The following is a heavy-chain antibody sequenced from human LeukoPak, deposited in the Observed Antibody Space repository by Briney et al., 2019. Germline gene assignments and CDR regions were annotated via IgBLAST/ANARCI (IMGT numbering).Heavy chain of an antibody. CDR1: GGSFSGYY. Sequence: SETLSLTCAVSGGSFSGYYWSWIRQPPGKGLEWIGEINHSGSTNYNPSLKSRVTISVDTSKNQFSLKLSSVTAADTAVYCCARGPSSQDYWGQGTLVTVSS. V-gene: IGHV4-34*01. CDR2: INHSGST. J-gene: IGHJ4*02. D-gene: IGHD2-2*01. CDR3: ARGPSSQDY.